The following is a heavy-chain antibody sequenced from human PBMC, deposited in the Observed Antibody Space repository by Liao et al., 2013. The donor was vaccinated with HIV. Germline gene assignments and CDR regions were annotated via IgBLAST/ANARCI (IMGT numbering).Heavy chain of an antibody. CDR2: ITNSGSS. CDR1: SGSISGVDSQ. D-gene: IGHD3-10*01. CDR3: ARGAWFGELTFDY. V-gene: IGHV4-30-4*08. J-gene: IGHJ4*02. Sequence: QVQLQESGPGLVKPSQTLSLTCTVSSGSISGVDSQWTWIRQTPGKGLEWIGYITNSGSSYSNPSLKSRVTISVDTSKNDFSLKVTSVTAADTAVYYCARGAWFGELTFDYWGQGIRVTVSS.